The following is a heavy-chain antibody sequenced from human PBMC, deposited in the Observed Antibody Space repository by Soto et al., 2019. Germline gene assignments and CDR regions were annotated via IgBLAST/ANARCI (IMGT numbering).Heavy chain of an antibody. Sequence: PGWSLRLSCAASRFTFSSYAMSWVLQAPGKGLEWVSAIGGSGGSTYYADSVKGRFTISRDNSKNTLYLQMNSLRAEDTAVYYCAKGGRVNYYDTTDAFDIWGQGTMVTVSS. J-gene: IGHJ3*02. CDR1: RFTFSSYA. CDR2: IGGSGGST. V-gene: IGHV3-23*01. D-gene: IGHD3-22*01. CDR3: AKGGRVNYYDTTDAFDI.